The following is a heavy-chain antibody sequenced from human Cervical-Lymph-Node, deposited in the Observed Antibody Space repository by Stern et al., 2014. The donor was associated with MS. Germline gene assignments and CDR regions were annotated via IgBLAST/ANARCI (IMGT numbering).Heavy chain of an antibody. CDR2: VHPDDSDS. CDR3: ARRHKNCTDGVCWGRGLDV. V-gene: IGHV5-51*03. D-gene: IGHD2-8*01. Sequence: EVQLVQSGAELKKPGESLKISCKASGYNFPTFWVAWVRQMPGKGLEWMGNVHPDDSDSRYSPSFKDHVTMSADKSINTAYLQWTSLKASDTGMYYCARRHKNCTDGVCWGRGLDVWGQGTTVTVSS. CDR1: GYNFPTFW. J-gene: IGHJ6*02.